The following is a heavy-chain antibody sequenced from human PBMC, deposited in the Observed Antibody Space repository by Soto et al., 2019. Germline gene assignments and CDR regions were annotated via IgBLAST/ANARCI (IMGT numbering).Heavy chain of an antibody. V-gene: IGHV3-30*04. CDR2: ISFNGIDT. J-gene: IGHJ4*02. Sequence: GGSLRLSCAASGFTFNSYSMHWVRQAPCQGLEWVAVISFNGIDTYYADSVKGRVTISRDNSRNTVFLQMTSLRTEDTAVFYCARDIERIRGPHNNYVAPGHWGQGTLVTVSS. D-gene: IGHD1-1*01. CDR3: ARDIERIRGPHNNYVAPGH. CDR1: GFTFNSYS.